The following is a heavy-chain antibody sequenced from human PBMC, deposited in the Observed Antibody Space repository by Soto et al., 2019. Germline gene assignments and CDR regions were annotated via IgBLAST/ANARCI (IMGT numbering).Heavy chain of an antibody. CDR1: GFTFSSYA. V-gene: IGHV3-23*01. CDR3: AKDRLTVWFDP. Sequence: EVQLLESGGGLVQPGGSLRLSCAASGFTFSSYAMSWVRQAPGEGLEWVSAISGSGGSTYYADSVNGRFTISRDNSKNKLYLEMNRLRAEDTAVYYCAKDRLTVWFDPWGQGTLVTVSS. CDR2: ISGSGGST. J-gene: IGHJ5*02. D-gene: IGHD3-16*01.